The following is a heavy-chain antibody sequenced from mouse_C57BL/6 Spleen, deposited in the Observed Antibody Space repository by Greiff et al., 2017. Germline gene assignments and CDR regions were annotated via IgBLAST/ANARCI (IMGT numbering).Heavy chain of an antibody. CDR2: IDPSDSYT. D-gene: IGHD2-12*01. Sequence: QVQLQQPGAELVMPGASVKLSCKASGYTFTSYWMHWVKQRPGQGLEWIGEIDPSDSYTNYNQKFKGKSTLTVDKSSSTAYMQLSSLTSEDSAVYYCARGLYSPHLDYWGQGTTLTVSS. V-gene: IGHV1-69*01. J-gene: IGHJ2*01. CDR1: GYTFTSYW. CDR3: ARGLYSPHLDY.